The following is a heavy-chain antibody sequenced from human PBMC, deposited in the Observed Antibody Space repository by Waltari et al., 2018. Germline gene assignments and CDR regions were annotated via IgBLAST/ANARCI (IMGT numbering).Heavy chain of an antibody. CDR3: AREPGIAAAGFYMDV. J-gene: IGHJ6*03. CDR1: GYSISSGYY. Sequence: QVQLQESGPGLVKPSETLSLTCAVSGYSISSGYYWGWLRPPPGKGLEWIGSIYHSGSTYYNPSLMSRVTISVDTSKNQFSLKLSSVTAADTAVYYCAREPGIAAAGFYMDVWGKGTTVTVSS. D-gene: IGHD6-13*01. CDR2: IYHSGST. V-gene: IGHV4-38-2*02.